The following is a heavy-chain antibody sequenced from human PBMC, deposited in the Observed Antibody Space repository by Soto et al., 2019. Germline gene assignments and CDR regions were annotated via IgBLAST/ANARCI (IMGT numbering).Heavy chain of an antibody. Sequence: GGSLRLSCAASGFAFSDYYMSWVRQAPGKWLEWVSYIDSSSAYTNYADSVKGRFTISRDNAKNSLYLQMNSLRAQDAAVYYWARDFPLYYNNGMDVWGQGXTVTVYS. V-gene: IGHV3-11*06. CDR1: GFAFSDYY. CDR2: IDSSSAYT. CDR3: ARDFPLYYNNGMDV. J-gene: IGHJ6*02.